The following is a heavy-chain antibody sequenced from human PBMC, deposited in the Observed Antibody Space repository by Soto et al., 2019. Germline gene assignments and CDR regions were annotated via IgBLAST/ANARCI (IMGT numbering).Heavy chain of an antibody. J-gene: IGHJ4*02. D-gene: IGHD2-15*01. CDR3: ARINGGSPDF. V-gene: IGHV4-4*07. CDR1: GGSMNAHF. CDR2: IYISGTT. Sequence: LSLTCTVSGGSMNAHFWRWIRQSAGKGLEWIGHIYISGTTMYNPSLKSRVTMSVDPPKNQLSLKLTSVTAADTAVYYCARINGGSPDFWGQGTLVTVSS.